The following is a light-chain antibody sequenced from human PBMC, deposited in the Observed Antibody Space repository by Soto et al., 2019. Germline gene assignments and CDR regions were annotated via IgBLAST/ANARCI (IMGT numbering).Light chain of an antibody. CDR2: DVT. V-gene: IGLV2-14*01. CDR3: SAYTRSSTVV. J-gene: IGLJ3*02. Sequence: QSALTQPASVSGSPGQSVTISCSGSSSDVGAYNYVSWYQRHTGKAPKLMIYDVTNRPSGVSNRFSGSKSGNTASLTISGLQAEDEADYFCSAYTRSSTVVFGGGTKLTVL. CDR1: SSDVGAYNY.